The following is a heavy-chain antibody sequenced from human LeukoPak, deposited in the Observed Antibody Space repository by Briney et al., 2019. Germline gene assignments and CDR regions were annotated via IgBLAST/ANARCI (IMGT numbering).Heavy chain of an antibody. V-gene: IGHV4-38-2*02. CDR2: IYHSGST. CDR1: GYSISSGYY. D-gene: IGHD3-9*01. Sequence: SETLSLTCTVSGYSISSGYYWGWIRQPPGKGLEWIGSIYHSGSTYYNPSLKSRVTISVDTSKNQFSLKLSPVTAADTAVYYCARVTGYYFDYWGQGTLVTVSS. J-gene: IGHJ4*02. CDR3: ARVTGYYFDY.